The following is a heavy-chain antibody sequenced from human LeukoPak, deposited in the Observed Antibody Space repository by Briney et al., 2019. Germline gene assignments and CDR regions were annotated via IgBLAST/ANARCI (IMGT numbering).Heavy chain of an antibody. CDR1: GFSFRGYY. V-gene: IGHV3-11*01. D-gene: IGHD3-22*01. Sequence: GVSLRLSCEASGFSFRGYYMNWLRQAPGKGLEWLSFIRPRGDSVLYADSVKGRFTISRDNAKSTLYLEMDSLTVEDTAVYYCARDLFSQSYDSSGYFDYWGQGVLVIVSS. J-gene: IGHJ4*02. CDR2: IRPRGDSV. CDR3: ARDLFSQSYDSSGYFDY.